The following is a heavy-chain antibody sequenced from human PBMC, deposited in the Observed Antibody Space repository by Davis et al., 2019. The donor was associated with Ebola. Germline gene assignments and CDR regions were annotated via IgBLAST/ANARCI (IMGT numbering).Heavy chain of an antibody. Sequence: PSETLSLTCTVSGGSISSGGYYWSWIRQHPGKGLEWIGYIYYSGSTYYNPSLKSRVTISVDTSKNQFSLKLSSVTAADTAVYYCARAPFEGAYYYYYYGMDVWGQGTTVTVSS. D-gene: IGHD3-16*01. CDR1: GGSISSGGYY. CDR3: ARAPFEGAYYYYYYGMDV. CDR2: IYYSGST. J-gene: IGHJ6*02. V-gene: IGHV4-31*03.